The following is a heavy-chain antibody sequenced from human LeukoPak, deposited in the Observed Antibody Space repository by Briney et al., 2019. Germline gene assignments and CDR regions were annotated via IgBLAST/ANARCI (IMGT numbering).Heavy chain of an antibody. J-gene: IGHJ4*02. CDR3: ARALSYSYGSMDF. D-gene: IGHD5-18*01. CDR2: ISSGSKYI. V-gene: IGHV3-21*01. Sequence: GGSLRLSCAASGFSFSSYSMNWVRQAPGKELEWVSSISSGSKYIYNADSLKGRFTISRDNAKNSLYLQMNSLRAEDTAVYYCARALSYSYGSMDFWGQGTLVIVSS. CDR1: GFSFSSYS.